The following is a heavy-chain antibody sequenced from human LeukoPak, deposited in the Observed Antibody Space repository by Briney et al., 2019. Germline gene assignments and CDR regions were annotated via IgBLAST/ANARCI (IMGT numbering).Heavy chain of an antibody. V-gene: IGHV3-30*18. J-gene: IGHJ4*02. CDR2: ISYDGSNK. D-gene: IGHD6-6*01. CDR3: AKTGDSSSSHMDY. CDR1: GFTFSSYG. Sequence: PGGSLRLSCAASGFTFSSYGMHWVRQAPGKGLEWVAVISYDGSNKYYADSVKGRFTISRDNSKYTLYLQMNSLRAEDTAVYYCAKTGDSSSSHMDYWGQGTLVTVSS.